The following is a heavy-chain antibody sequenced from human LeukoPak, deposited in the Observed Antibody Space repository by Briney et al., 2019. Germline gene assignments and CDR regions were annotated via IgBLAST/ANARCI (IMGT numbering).Heavy chain of an antibody. CDR1: GW. CDR2: IYPGDSDT. V-gene: IGHV5-51*01. Sequence: GESLKISCEGSGWIGWVRQMPGKGLEWMGIIYPGDSDTRYSPSFQGQVTISADKSISTAYLQWSSLKASDTAMYYCARLRGGYCSGGSCYSDYWGQGTLVTVSS. D-gene: IGHD2-15*01. CDR3: ARLRGGYCSGGSCYSDY. J-gene: IGHJ4*02.